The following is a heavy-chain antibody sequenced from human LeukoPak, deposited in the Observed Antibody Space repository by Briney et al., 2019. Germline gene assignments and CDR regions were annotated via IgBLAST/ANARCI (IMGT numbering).Heavy chain of an antibody. CDR3: ARVVGIAAAGTGYFQH. D-gene: IGHD6-13*01. CDR1: GGTFSSYA. Sequence: GASVKVSCKASGGTFSSYAISWVRQAPGQGLEWMGRIIPILGIANYAQKFQGRVTITADKTTSTAYMELSSLRSEDTAVYYCARVVGIAAAGTGYFQHWGQGTLVTVSS. V-gene: IGHV1-69*04. J-gene: IGHJ1*01. CDR2: IIPILGIA.